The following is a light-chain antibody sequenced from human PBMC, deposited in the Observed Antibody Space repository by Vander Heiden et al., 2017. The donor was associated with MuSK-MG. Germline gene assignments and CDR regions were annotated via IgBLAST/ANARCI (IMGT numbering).Light chain of an antibody. CDR3: GAWDDSLDVPV. CDR2: LND. CDR1: SSNIERTP. Sequence: QPVLTQPPSASGTPGQRVTISCSGSSSNIERTPVNWYQQFPGTAPKLLIYLNDQRPSGVPDRFSGSKSGTSASLAISGLRSEDEGDYYCGAWDDSLDVPVIGGGTKLTVL. J-gene: IGLJ2*01. V-gene: IGLV1-44*01.